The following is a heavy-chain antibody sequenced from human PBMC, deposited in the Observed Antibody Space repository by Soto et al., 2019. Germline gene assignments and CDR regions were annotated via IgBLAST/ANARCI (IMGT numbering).Heavy chain of an antibody. CDR3: ARVRTSNGMDV. V-gene: IGHV4-59*01. Sequence: SETLSLTCIVSGASISSFYWSWIRQPPGKELEWIGYMYHSGRSSYNPSLKSRVTISVDTSTNQFSLRLRSVIAADTAVYYCARVRTSNGMDVWGQGTTVTVSS. CDR2: MYHSGRS. J-gene: IGHJ6*02. CDR1: GASISSFY. D-gene: IGHD3-22*01.